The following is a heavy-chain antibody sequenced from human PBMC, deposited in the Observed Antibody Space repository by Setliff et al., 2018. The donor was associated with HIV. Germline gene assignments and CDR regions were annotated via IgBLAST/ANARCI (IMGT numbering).Heavy chain of an antibody. CDR2: IYYSGNT. Sequence: LSLTCTVSGGSITSGGYYWSWIRQHPGKGLEWIGYIYYSGNTNYNPFLKSRVTISVDTSKNQFSLKLNSVTAADTAVYYCARGARRYNYGYWFYHGMDVWGQGTGLRLL. CDR3: ARGARRYNYGYWFYHGMDV. D-gene: IGHD5-18*01. J-gene: IGHJ6*02. V-gene: IGHV4-31*03. CDR1: GGSITSGGYY.